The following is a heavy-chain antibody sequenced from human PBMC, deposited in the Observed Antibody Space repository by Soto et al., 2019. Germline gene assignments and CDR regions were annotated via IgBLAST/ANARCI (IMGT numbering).Heavy chain of an antibody. CDR1: GFTFSSYG. CDR2: ISYDGSNK. Sequence: QVQLVESGGGVVQPGRSLRLSCAASGFTFSSYGMHWVRQAPGKGLEWVAVISYDGSNKYYADSVKGRFTISRDNSKNQLYLQMNSLRAEDTAVYYCAKDRSYGDDPYYYYGMDVWGQGTTVTVSS. D-gene: IGHD4-17*01. V-gene: IGHV3-30*18. CDR3: AKDRSYGDDPYYYYGMDV. J-gene: IGHJ6*02.